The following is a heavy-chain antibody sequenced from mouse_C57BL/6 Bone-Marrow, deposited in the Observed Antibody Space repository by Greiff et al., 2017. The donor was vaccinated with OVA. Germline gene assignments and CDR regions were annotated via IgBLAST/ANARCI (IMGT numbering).Heavy chain of an antibody. CDR2: IYPRSGNT. J-gene: IGHJ3*01. CDR3: ARKKGCLLFAY. Sequence: QVQLQQSGAELARPGASVKLSCKASGYTFTSYGISWVKQRTGQGLEWIGEIYPRSGNTYYNEKFKGKATLTADKSSSTAYMELRSLTSEDSAVYFCARKKGCLLFAYWGQGTLVTVSA. V-gene: IGHV1-81*01. CDR1: GYTFTSYG.